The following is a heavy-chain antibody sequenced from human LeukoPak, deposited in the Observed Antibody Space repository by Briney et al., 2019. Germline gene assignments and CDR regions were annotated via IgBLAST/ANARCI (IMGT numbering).Heavy chain of an antibody. Sequence: GGSLRLSCAASGFTLSNYAMTWVRQAPGKGLEWVSGISYGSDTIGYVDSVKGRFTISRDNAKNSLYLQMNSLRTDDTALYYCAKDRGGSSQLGDAFDVWGQGTMVSVSS. CDR1: GFTLSNYA. D-gene: IGHD2-15*01. J-gene: IGHJ3*01. V-gene: IGHV3-9*01. CDR3: AKDRGGSSQLGDAFDV. CDR2: ISYGSDTI.